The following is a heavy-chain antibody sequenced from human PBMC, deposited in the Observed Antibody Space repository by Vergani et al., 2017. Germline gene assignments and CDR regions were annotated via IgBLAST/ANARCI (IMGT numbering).Heavy chain of an antibody. CDR1: GESIRSGSHY. CDR2: IHTGGST. V-gene: IGHV4-61*02. CDR3: AGSRPYCTSGSCPAI. D-gene: IGHD2-15*01. Sequence: QVKLQESGPGLLKPSQTLSLTCTVSGESIRSGSHYWSWIRQPAGKGPEWIGHIHTGGSTDLNPSFKSRVSISVDTSKSQFSLILNSVTVADTAVYYCAGSRPYCTSGSCPAIWGQGTLVTVSS. J-gene: IGHJ4*02.